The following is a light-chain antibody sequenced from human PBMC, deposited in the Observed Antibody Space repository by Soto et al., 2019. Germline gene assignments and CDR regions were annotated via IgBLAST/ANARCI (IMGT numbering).Light chain of an antibody. CDR2: WAS. CDR1: QSVLYSSNNKNY. Sequence: DIVMTQSPDSLAVSLGERATINCKSSQSVLYSSNNKNYLAWYQQRPGQPPKLLICWASTRESGVPDRFSGSGSGTDFTLTITSLQAEDVAVYYCQQYESTPPTLGQGTKLEIK. CDR3: QQYESTPPT. J-gene: IGKJ2*01. V-gene: IGKV4-1*01.